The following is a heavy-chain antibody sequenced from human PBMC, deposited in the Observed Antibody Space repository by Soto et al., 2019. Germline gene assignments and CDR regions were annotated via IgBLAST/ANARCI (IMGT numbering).Heavy chain of an antibody. Sequence: SETLSLTCTVSGGSISSYYWSWIRQPPGKGLEWIGYIYYSGSTNYNPSLKSRVTISVDTSKNQFSLKLSSVTAADTAVYYCARGPTMVVTAGWFDPWGQGTLVTVSS. J-gene: IGHJ5*02. CDR2: IYYSGST. CDR1: GGSISSYY. CDR3: ARGPTMVVTAGWFDP. D-gene: IGHD2-21*02. V-gene: IGHV4-59*01.